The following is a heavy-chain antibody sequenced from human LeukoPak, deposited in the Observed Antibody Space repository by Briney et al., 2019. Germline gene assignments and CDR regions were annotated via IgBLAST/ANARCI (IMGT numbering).Heavy chain of an antibody. CDR1: GYTFTGYY. Sequence: GASVKVSCKASGYTFTGYYMHWIRQAPGQGLEWMGWINPNSGGTNYAQKFQGRVTMTRDTSISTAYMELSRLRSDDTAMCYCASLVVVTATEDCWGQGTLITVSS. CDR2: INPNSGGT. V-gene: IGHV1-2*02. D-gene: IGHD2-21*02. J-gene: IGHJ4*02. CDR3: ASLVVVTATEDC.